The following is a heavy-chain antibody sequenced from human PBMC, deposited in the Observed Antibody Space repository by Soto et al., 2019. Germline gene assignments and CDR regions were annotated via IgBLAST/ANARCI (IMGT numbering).Heavy chain of an antibody. V-gene: IGHV1-69*13. J-gene: IGHJ6*02. CDR1: RVAFSKFI. Sequence: SVKVSCKASRVAFSKFIVTWVRQAPGLGLEWVGGIIPIFGTANYAQKFQGRVTITADESTSTSYMEVNNLRSEDTAVYYCAKARYSSPMGYYYGMDVWGQGTTVTVSS. CDR2: IIPIFGTA. CDR3: AKARYSSPMGYYYGMDV. D-gene: IGHD6-19*01.